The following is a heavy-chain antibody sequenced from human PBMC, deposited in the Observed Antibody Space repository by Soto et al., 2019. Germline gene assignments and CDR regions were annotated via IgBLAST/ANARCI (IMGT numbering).Heavy chain of an antibody. J-gene: IGHJ5*02. CDR3: ARRTEMARGWIAAIDP. CDR2: ISSSGSTI. D-gene: IGHD6-13*01. Sequence: EVQLVESGGGLVQPGGSLRLSCAASGFTFSSYEMNWVRQAPGKGLVWASYISSSGSTIYYADSVKGRFTITRDNAKNLLYHKMNTLRSEDTAIYYCARRTEMARGWIAAIDPWCQGTLVSDFS. V-gene: IGHV3-48*03. CDR1: GFTFSSYE.